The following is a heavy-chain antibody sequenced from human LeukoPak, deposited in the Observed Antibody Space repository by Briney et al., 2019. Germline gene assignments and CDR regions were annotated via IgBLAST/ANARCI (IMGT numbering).Heavy chain of an antibody. D-gene: IGHD5-18*01. CDR3: ARPIDPYSYGSFDY. CDR2: IYPGDPDT. CDR1: GYSFPSYW. V-gene: IGHV5-51*01. J-gene: IGHJ4*02. Sequence: GESLKISCKGSGYSFPSYWIGWVRQMPGKGLEWMGIIYPGDPDTRYSPSFQGQVTMSADKSISTAYLQWSSLKASDTAVYYCARPIDPYSYGSFDYWGQGTLVTVSS.